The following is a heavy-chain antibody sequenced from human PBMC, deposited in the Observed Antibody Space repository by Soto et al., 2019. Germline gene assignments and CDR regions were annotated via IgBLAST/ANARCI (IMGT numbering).Heavy chain of an antibody. Sequence: GGSLRLSCAASGVTFSRNGMHWVRQAPGKGLEWVAVIWNDGNNRNYAESVKGRFTISRDNSKNTLYLQMNSLRAEDTAVYYCARERRTYFSGMDVWGQGTTVTVSS. J-gene: IGHJ6*02. V-gene: IGHV3-33*01. CDR1: GVTFSRNG. D-gene: IGHD2-8*01. CDR2: IWNDGNNR. CDR3: ARERRTYFSGMDV.